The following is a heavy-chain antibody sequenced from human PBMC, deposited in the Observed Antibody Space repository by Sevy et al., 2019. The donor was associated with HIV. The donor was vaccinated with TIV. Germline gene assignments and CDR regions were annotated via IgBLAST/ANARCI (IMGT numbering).Heavy chain of an antibody. D-gene: IGHD2-8*02. CDR3: AKEGAPYCTGGICFPYWYFDL. CDR2: ISNTGNDI. J-gene: IGHJ2*01. Sequence: GGSLRLSCAASGFTFSTYAMGWVRQAPGKGLEWVSGISNTGNDIYYAGSVEGRFTISRDNSKSTLFLEMNNLRAEDTAVYYCAKEGAPYCTGGICFPYWYFDLWGRGALVTVSS. V-gene: IGHV3-23*01. CDR1: GFTFSTYA.